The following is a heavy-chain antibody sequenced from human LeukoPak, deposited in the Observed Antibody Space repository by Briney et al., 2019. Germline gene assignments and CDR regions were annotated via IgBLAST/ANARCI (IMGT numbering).Heavy chain of an antibody. D-gene: IGHD4-11*01. Sequence: GESLKISCKGSGYSFINYWIGWVRQMPGKGLEWMGIIYPGDSDTRYSPSFQGQVTISADKSISTAYLQWSSLKASDTAMYYCARHAMGDYRFFDYWGQGTLVTVSS. V-gene: IGHV5-51*01. J-gene: IGHJ4*02. CDR1: GYSFINYW. CDR3: ARHAMGDYRFFDY. CDR2: IYPGDSDT.